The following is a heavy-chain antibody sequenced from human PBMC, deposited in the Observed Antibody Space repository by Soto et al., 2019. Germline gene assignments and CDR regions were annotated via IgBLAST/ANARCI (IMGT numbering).Heavy chain of an antibody. V-gene: IGHV1-18*01. CDR3: AGDFEAGGQLVGGFDY. CDR1: GYTFTRFG. Sequence: QVQLVQSGAEVKKPGASVKVSCEASGYTFTRFGINWVRQAPGQGLEWMGWISGYNGNTNTAENFQGRVTMTTDTSATTAYMELRSLRSDDTAVYYCAGDFEAGGQLVGGFDYWGQGTLVTVSS. CDR2: ISGYNGNT. D-gene: IGHD6-6*01. J-gene: IGHJ4*02.